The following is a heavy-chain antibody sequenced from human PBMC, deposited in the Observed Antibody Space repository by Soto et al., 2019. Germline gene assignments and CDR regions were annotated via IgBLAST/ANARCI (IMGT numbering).Heavy chain of an antibody. CDR3: ARGGYGDYRQHAFDI. CDR2: INPNSGGT. V-gene: IGHV1-2*04. J-gene: IGHJ3*02. CDR1: GCTFTGYY. Sequence: ASVKVSCKASGCTFTGYYMHWVRQAPGQGLEWMGWINPNSGGTNYAQKFQGWVTMTRDTSISTAYMELSSLRSEDTAVYYCARGGYGDYRQHAFDIWGQGTMVTVSS. D-gene: IGHD4-17*01.